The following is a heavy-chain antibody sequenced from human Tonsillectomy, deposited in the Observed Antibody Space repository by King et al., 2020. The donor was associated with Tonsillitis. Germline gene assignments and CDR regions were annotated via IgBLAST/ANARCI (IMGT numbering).Heavy chain of an antibody. V-gene: IGHV3-48*04. CDR1: GSTLSSYN. Sequence: VQLVESGGGLVQPGGSLRLSCAASGSTLSSYNMNWVRQAPGKGLEWISYIASSGDRIYYADSVRGRFTISRDNAKNSLYLQMDSLGTDDTAVYYCARDDYGKSGYPYWGQGPLVTVSS. CDR2: IASSGDRI. D-gene: IGHD3-22*01. J-gene: IGHJ4*02. CDR3: ARDDYGKSGYPY.